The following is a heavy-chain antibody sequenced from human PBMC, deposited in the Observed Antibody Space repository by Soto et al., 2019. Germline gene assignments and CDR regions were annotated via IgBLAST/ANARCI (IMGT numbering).Heavy chain of an antibody. V-gene: IGHV3-13*01. CDR3: ARQLYTVVTPQDY. CDR1: GFTFSSYD. Sequence: GGSLRLACAASGFTFSSYDMHWVRQATGKGLEWVSAIGTAGDTYYPGSVKGRFTISRDNAKNSLYLEMTSLRDEDTAVYYCARQLYTVVTPQDYWGRGTLVTVSS. J-gene: IGHJ4*02. D-gene: IGHD2-21*02. CDR2: IGTAGDT.